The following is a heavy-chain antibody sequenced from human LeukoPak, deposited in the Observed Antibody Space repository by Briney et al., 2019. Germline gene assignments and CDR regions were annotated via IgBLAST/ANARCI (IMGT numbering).Heavy chain of an antibody. CDR2: ISSSSSYI. D-gene: IGHD2-15*01. V-gene: IGHV3-21*01. CDR3: ARDIDYYYYMDV. Sequence: GGSLRLSCAASGFTFSSYSVNWVRQAPGKGLEWVSSISSSSSYIYYADSVKGRFTISRDNAKNSLYLQMNSLRAEDTAVYYCARDIDYYYYMDVWGKGTTVTVSS. J-gene: IGHJ6*03. CDR1: GFTFSSYS.